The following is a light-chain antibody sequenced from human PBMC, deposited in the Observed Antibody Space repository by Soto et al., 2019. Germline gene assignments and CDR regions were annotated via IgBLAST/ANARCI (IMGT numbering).Light chain of an antibody. CDR1: QSVLYSSNNKNY. CDR3: QQYYSTPLT. V-gene: IGKV4-1*01. Sequence: DIVMTQSPDSLAVSLGERATINCKSSQSVLYSSNNKNYLAWYQQKPGQPPKLLIYWASTRESGVPDRFSGSGSGKDFTLRVSRLQAEDVAVYCCQQYYSTPLTFGGGTKVEIK. J-gene: IGKJ4*01. CDR2: WAS.